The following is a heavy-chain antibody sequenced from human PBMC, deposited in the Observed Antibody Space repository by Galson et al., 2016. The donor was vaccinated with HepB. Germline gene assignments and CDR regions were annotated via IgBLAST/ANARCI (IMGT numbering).Heavy chain of an antibody. CDR3: ARPNYDFWSNYRGAFDI. V-gene: IGHV1-18*01. J-gene: IGHJ3*02. Sequence: SVKVPCKASGYTFTNYGINWVRQAPGQGLEWMGRISAYNGNTKYAQKFQGRVTMTTDTSTSTAYMELRSLRYDDTAVYYCARPNYDFWSNYRGAFDIWGQGTMVTVSS. CDR2: ISAYNGNT. D-gene: IGHD3-3*01. CDR1: GYTFTNYG.